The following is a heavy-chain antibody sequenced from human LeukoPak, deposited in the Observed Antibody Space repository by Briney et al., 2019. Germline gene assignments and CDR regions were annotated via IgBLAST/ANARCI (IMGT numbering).Heavy chain of an antibody. V-gene: IGHV1-8*01. D-gene: IGHD3-16*02. CDR3: ARGDYDYVWGSYRYTDY. CDR1: GYTFTSYD. J-gene: IGHJ4*02. CDR2: MNPNSGNT. Sequence: ASVKVSCKASGYTFTSYDINWVRQATGQGLEWMGWMNPNSGNTGYAQKFQGRVTMTRNTSISTAYMELSSLRSEDTAVYYCARGDYDYVWGSYRYTDYWGQGTLVTVSS.